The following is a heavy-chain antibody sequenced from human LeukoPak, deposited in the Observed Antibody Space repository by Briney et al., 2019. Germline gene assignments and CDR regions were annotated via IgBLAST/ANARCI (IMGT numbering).Heavy chain of an antibody. CDR3: ARFRAGVGEPYGDY. J-gene: IGHJ4*02. V-gene: IGHV1-2*02. CDR2: ISPNSGGT. D-gene: IGHD3-10*01. Sequence: ASLKVSCKTSGYTFSDYFMHWVRQAPGQGLEWMGWISPNSGGTNYAQKLQGRVTMTTDTSTSTAYMELRSLRSDDTAVYYCARFRAGVGEPYGDYWGQGTLVTVSS. CDR1: GYTFSDYF.